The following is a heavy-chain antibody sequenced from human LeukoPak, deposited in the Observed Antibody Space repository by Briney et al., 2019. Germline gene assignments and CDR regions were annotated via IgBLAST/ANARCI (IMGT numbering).Heavy chain of an antibody. CDR3: ARSVAPELHFDY. Sequence: GASXXVSCKASGGTFSSYAISWVRQAPGQGLEGMGGIIPIFGKAKYAQKLQGRVTITADESTSTAYMELSSLRSEDTAVYYCARSVAPELHFDYWGQGTLVTVSS. J-gene: IGHJ4*02. V-gene: IGHV1-69*01. CDR1: GGTFSSYA. D-gene: IGHD1-26*01. CDR2: IIPIFGKA.